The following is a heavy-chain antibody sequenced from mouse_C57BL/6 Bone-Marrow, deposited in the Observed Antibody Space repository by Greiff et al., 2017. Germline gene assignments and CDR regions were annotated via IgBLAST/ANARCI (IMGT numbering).Heavy chain of an antibody. V-gene: IGHV5-6*01. CDR1: GFTFSSYG. Sequence: EVNVVESGGDLVKPGGSLKLSCAASGFTFSSYGMSWVRQTPDKRLEWVATISSGGSYTYYPDSVKGRFTISRDNAKNTLYLQMSSLKSEDTARYYCARQGYDYLDYWGQGTTLTVSS. CDR3: ARQGYDYLDY. CDR2: ISSGGSYT. D-gene: IGHD2-3*01. J-gene: IGHJ2*01.